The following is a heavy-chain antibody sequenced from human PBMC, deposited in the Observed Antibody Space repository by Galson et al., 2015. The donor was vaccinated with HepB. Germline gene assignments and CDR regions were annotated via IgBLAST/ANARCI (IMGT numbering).Heavy chain of an antibody. Sequence: SLRLSCAASGFTFSSYWMSWVRQAPGKGLEWVANIKQDGSEKYYVDSVKGRFTISRDNAKNSLYLQMNSLRAEDTAVYYCARDEAYGSGSYGDYWGQGTLVTVSS. V-gene: IGHV3-7*01. CDR2: IKQDGSEK. CDR3: ARDEAYGSGSYGDY. CDR1: GFTFSSYW. J-gene: IGHJ4*02. D-gene: IGHD3-10*01.